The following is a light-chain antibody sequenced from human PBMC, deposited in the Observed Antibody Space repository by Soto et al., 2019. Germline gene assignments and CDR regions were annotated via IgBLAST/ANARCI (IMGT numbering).Light chain of an antibody. V-gene: IGKV3-11*01. CDR2: DAS. J-gene: IGKJ4*01. Sequence: PGERATLSCRASQSVSSCLAWYQRKPGQAPRLLLYDASNRATGIPARFSGSGSGTDFTLTVSNLESEDFAVYYCQQCSSWPLTFGGGTKVDI. CDR1: QSVSSC. CDR3: QQCSSWPLT.